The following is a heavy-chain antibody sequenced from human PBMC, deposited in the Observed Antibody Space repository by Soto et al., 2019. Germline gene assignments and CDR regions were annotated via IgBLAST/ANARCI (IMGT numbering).Heavy chain of an antibody. CDR1: GFTFISYT. Sequence: EVRLLESGGGLVQPGGSLRLSCAASGFTFISYTMSWVRQAPGKGLEWVSGISDRGGSTNYADSVKGRFTISRDNSKNTLDLKMNSLRAEHTAVYYCASPGVGSDYRGKGTLVTVSS. CDR2: ISDRGGST. V-gene: IGHV3-23*01. D-gene: IGHD1-26*01. J-gene: IGHJ4*02. CDR3: ASPGVGSDY.